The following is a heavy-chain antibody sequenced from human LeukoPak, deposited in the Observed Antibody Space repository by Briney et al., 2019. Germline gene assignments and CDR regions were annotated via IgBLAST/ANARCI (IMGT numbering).Heavy chain of an antibody. CDR3: AKDIDSSSPYYFDY. Sequence: GRSLRLSCAASGLTFEDYAMLWVRQAPGKGLEGVSGYSWTSDRQDYADSVNGRFTISRDNAKNSLHLQMNSLRAEDTALYYWAKDIDSSSPYYFDYWGQGTLVTVSS. CDR2: YSWTSDRQ. D-gene: IGHD6-6*01. CDR1: GLTFEDYA. V-gene: IGHV3-9*01. J-gene: IGHJ4*02.